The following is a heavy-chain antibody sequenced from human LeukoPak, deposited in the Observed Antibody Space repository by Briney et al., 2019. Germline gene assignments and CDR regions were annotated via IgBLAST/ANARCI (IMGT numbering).Heavy chain of an antibody. Sequence: ASVKVSCKASGYTFTSYGISWVRQAPGQGLEWMGWISAYNGNTNHAQKLQGRVTMTTDTSTSTAYMELRSLRSDDTAVYYCARDGPYCSGGSCYYVTDYYGMDVWGQGTTVTVSS. J-gene: IGHJ6*02. V-gene: IGHV1-18*01. CDR1: GYTFTSYG. CDR2: ISAYNGNT. CDR3: ARDGPYCSGGSCYYVTDYYGMDV. D-gene: IGHD2-15*01.